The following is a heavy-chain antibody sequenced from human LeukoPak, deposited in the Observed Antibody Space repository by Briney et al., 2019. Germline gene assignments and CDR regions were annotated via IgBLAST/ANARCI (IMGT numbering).Heavy chain of an antibody. Sequence: SETLSLTCTVSGGSISSYYWSWIRQPPGKGLEWIGYIYHSGSTNYNPSLKIRVTISVDTSKNQFSLNLSSVTAADTAIYYCARRIETYYYDTSGYYFGYYFDYWGQGTLVTVSS. V-gene: IGHV4-59*08. D-gene: IGHD3-22*01. J-gene: IGHJ4*02. CDR1: GGSISSYY. CDR3: ARRIETYYYDTSGYYFGYYFDY. CDR2: IYHSGST.